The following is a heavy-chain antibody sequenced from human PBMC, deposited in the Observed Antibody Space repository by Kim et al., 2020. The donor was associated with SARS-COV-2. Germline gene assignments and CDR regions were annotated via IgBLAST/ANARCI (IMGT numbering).Heavy chain of an antibody. CDR2: IYYSGST. CDR3: ARDGWLRPFDY. V-gene: IGHV4-31*03. J-gene: IGHJ4*02. D-gene: IGHD5-12*01. Sequence: SETLSLTCTVSGGSISSGGYYWSWIRQHPGKGLEWIGYIYYSGSTYYNPSLKSRVTISVDTSKNQFSLKLSSVTAADTAVYYCARDGWLRPFDYWGQGTLVTVSS. CDR1: GGSISSGGYY.